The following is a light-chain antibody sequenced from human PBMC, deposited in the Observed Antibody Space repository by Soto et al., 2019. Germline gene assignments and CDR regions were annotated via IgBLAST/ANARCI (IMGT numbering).Light chain of an antibody. V-gene: IGLV2-8*01. CDR2: EVS. CDR1: SSDVGAYNY. CDR3: SSYAGSNNVV. Sequence: QSVLTQPPSASGSPGQSVTISCTGTSSDVGAYNYVSWYQQHPGKAPQLMIFEVSKRPSGVPDRFSGSKSGNTASLTVSGIQAEDEADYYCSSYAGSNNVVFGGGTKLTVL. J-gene: IGLJ2*01.